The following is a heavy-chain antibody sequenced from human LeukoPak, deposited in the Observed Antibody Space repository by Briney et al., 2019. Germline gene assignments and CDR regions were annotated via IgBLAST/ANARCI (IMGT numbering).Heavy chain of an antibody. J-gene: IGHJ5*02. CDR3: ARGGQKYDTFDP. Sequence: SVKVSCKASGGTFSSYAISWVRQAPGQGLEGVGRIIPILGIANYAQKFQGRGTITADKSTSTAYMELSSLRSEETAVYYCARGGQKYDTFDPWGQGPLVTVSS. V-gene: IGHV1-69*04. CDR2: IIPILGIA. CDR1: GGTFSSYA. D-gene: IGHD3-9*01.